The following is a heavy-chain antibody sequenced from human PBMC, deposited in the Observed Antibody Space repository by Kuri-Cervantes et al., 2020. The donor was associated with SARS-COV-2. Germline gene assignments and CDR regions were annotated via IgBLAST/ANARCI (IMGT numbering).Heavy chain of an antibody. CDR3: ARVGVYCSSTSCYPNWFDP. V-gene: IGHV4-59*08. D-gene: IGHD2-2*01. J-gene: IGHJ5*02. CDR1: GGSISSYY. Sequence: SETLSLTCTVSGGSISSYYWGWIRQPPGKGLEWIGYIYYSGSTNYNPSLKSRVTISVDTSKNQFSLKLSSVTAADTAVYYCARVGVYCSSTSCYPNWFDPWGQGTLVTVSS. CDR2: IYYSGST.